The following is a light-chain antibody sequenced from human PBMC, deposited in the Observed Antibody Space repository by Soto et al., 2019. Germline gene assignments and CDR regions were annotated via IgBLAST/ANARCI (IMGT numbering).Light chain of an antibody. CDR2: ANN. CDR1: SSSIGNSS. V-gene: IGLV1-51*02. Sequence: QSALTQPPSVSAAPGQKVTISCSGSSSSIGNSSVSWYQQLPGTAPKLLIYANNKRPSGISDRFSGSKSGTSATLGITGLQTGDEADYYCGTWDSSLNVRVFGGGTKLTVL. CDR3: GTWDSSLNVRV. J-gene: IGLJ3*02.